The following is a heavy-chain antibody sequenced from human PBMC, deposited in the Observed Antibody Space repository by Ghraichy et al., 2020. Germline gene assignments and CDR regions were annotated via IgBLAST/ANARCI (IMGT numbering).Heavy chain of an antibody. CDR3: AKVDSTGYYYGAFDI. D-gene: IGHD3-22*01. Sequence: GGSLRLSCAASGFTFSSYAMSWVRQAPGKGLEWVSTISGSGGNTYHADSVKGRFTISRDNSKNTLYLQMNSLRAEDTAVYYCAKVDSTGYYYGAFDIWGQGTMVTVSS. J-gene: IGHJ3*02. CDR2: ISGSGGNT. CDR1: GFTFSSYA. V-gene: IGHV3-23*01.